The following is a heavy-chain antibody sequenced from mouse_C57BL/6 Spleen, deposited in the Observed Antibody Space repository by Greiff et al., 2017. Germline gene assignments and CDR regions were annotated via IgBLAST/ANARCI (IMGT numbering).Heavy chain of an antibody. CDR3: ARAGGDPWFAD. CDR2: IHPNSGST. CDR1: GYTFTSYW. Sequence: QVQLQQPGAELVKPGASVKLSCKASGYTFTSYWMHWVKQRPGQGLEWIGMIHPNSGSTNYNEKFKSKATLTVDKSSSTAYMQLSSLTSEDSAVYYWARAGGDPWFADWGQGTLVTVSA. J-gene: IGHJ3*01. V-gene: IGHV1-64*01. D-gene: IGHD2-13*01.